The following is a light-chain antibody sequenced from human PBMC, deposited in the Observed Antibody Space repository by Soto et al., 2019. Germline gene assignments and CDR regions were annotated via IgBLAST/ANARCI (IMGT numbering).Light chain of an antibody. J-gene: IGLJ2*01. V-gene: IGLV1-40*01. CDR1: SSNIGAGYD. Sequence: QSVLTQPPSMSGAPGQRVTISCTGSSSNIGAGYDVHWYQQLPGTAPKVLIYGNTNRPSGVRDRFSGSRSGSSASLAITGLQAEDEADYYCQSYDSSLGGWVFGGGTKVTVL. CDR3: QSYDSSLGGWV. CDR2: GNT.